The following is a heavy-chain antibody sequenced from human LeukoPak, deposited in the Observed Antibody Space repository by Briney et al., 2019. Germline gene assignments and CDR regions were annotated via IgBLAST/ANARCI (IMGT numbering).Heavy chain of an antibody. CDR1: GFTFDDYA. CDR2: ISWNSGSI. D-gene: IGHD3-22*01. V-gene: IGHV3-9*01. J-gene: IGHJ4*02. CDR3: AKDMGGSGYPYYFDY. Sequence: AGGSLRLSGAASGFTFDDYAMHWVRQAPGKGLEWFSGISWNSGSIGYADSVKGRFTISRDNAKNSLYLQINSLRAEDTALYYCAKDMGGSGYPYYFDYWGQGTLVTVSS.